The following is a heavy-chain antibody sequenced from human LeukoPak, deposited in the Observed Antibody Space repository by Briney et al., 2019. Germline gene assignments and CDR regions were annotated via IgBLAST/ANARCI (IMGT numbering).Heavy chain of an antibody. D-gene: IGHD2-2*01. J-gene: IGHJ6*02. CDR2: INHSGST. CDR3: ARGQLLYYYYYGMDV. CDR1: GGSFSGYY. Sequence: SETLSLTCAVYGGSFSGYYWSWVRQPPGKGLEWIGEINHSGSTNYNPSLKSRVTISVDTSKNQFSLKLSSVTAADTAVYYCARGQLLYYYYYGMDVWGQGTTVTVSS. V-gene: IGHV4-34*01.